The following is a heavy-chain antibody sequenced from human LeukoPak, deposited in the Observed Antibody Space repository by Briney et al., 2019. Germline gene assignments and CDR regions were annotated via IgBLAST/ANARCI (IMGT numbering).Heavy chain of an antibody. J-gene: IGHJ3*02. CDR2: ISWNSGSI. D-gene: IGHD4-23*01. V-gene: IGHV3-9*01. Sequence: PGGSLRLSCAASGFTFDDYAMHWVRQAPGKGLEWVSGISWNSGSIGYADSVKGRFTISRDNAKNSLYLQMNSLRAEDTALYYCAKGLYSYGGNLLDAFDIWGQGTMVTVSS. CDR1: GFTFDDYA. CDR3: AKGLYSYGGNLLDAFDI.